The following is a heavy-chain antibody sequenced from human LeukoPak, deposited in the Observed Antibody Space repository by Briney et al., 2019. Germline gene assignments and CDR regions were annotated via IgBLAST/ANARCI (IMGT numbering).Heavy chain of an antibody. CDR1: GYTFTSYG. CDR3: ASLPGGPKSSHYYGMDV. J-gene: IGHJ6*02. Sequence: ASVKVSCKASGYTFTSYGISWVRQAPGQGLEWMGWISAYNGNTNYAQKLQGRVTMTTDTSTSTAYMELRSLRSDDTAVYHCASLPGGPKSSHYYGMDVWGQGTTVTVSS. D-gene: IGHD3-10*01. CDR2: ISAYNGNT. V-gene: IGHV1-18*01.